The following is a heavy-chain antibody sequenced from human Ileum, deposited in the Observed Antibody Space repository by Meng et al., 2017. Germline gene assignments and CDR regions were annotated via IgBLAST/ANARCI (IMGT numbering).Heavy chain of an antibody. CDR1: GYSFTTYW. Sequence: GESLKISCKDSGYSFTTYWIGWVRQLPGKGLEWMGIIYPGDFDTRYSPSFQGQVTISADKSISTAYLQWSSMKASDTAMYYCARKVPSGRYFMVDYWGQGTLVTVSS. CDR2: IYPGDFDT. D-gene: IGHD1-26*01. V-gene: IGHV5-51*01. J-gene: IGHJ4*02. CDR3: ARKVPSGRYFMVDY.